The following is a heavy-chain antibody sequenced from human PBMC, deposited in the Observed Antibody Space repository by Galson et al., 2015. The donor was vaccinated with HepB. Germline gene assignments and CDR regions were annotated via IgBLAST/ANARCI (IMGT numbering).Heavy chain of an antibody. CDR2: IYSGGLT. CDR3: ARGGQQRGVVEGTDAFDI. J-gene: IGHJ3*02. CDR1: GFTVNSNY. Sequence: SLRLSCAASGFTVNSNYMSWARQAPGKGLEWVSVIYSGGLTFYSDSVKGRFTISRDNSKNPLYLHVNSLRAEDTAVYYCARGGQQRGVVEGTDAFDIWGQGTMVTVSS. V-gene: IGHV3-66*01. D-gene: IGHD2-15*01.